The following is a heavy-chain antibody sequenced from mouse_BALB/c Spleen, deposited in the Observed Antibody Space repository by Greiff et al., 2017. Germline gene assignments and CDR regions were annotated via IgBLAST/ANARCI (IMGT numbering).Heavy chain of an antibody. CDR1: GFSLTSYD. D-gene: IGHD1-1*01. CDR2: IWTGGGT. V-gene: IGHV2-9-2*01. CDR3: VRDYYGRGAMDY. J-gene: IGHJ4*01. Sequence: VQGVESGPGLVAPSQSLSITCTVSGFSLTSYDISWIRQPPGKGLEWLGVIWTGGGTNYNSAFMSRLSISKDNSKSQVFLKMNSLQTDDTAIYYCVRDYYGRGAMDYWGQGTSVTVSS.